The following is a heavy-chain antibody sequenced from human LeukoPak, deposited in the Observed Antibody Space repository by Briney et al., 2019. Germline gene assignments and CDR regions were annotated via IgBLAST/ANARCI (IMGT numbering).Heavy chain of an antibody. D-gene: IGHD4-11*01. Sequence: ASVKVSCKASGYTFTSFGISWVRQAPGQGLEWMGWISPDDGNTNYAEDFQGRVTITTDTSTTTAYMELRSLQSDDTAVYYCARDEVAPVTNYYYYYMDVWGKGTTVTVSS. CDR3: ARDEVAPVTNYYYYYMDV. V-gene: IGHV1-18*01. CDR2: ISPDDGNT. CDR1: GYTFTSFG. J-gene: IGHJ6*03.